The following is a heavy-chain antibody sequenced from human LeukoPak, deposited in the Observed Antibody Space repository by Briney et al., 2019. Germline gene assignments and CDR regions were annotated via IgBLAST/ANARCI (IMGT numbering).Heavy chain of an antibody. V-gene: IGHV3-53*01. Sequence: GGSLRLSCAASGFTVSSNYMSWVRQAPGKGLEWVSVIYSGGSTYYADSVKGRFTISRDNSKNTLYLQMNSLRAEDTAVYYCASGGYCSSTSCYRNRALDIWGQGTMVTASS. CDR3: ASGGYCSSTSCYRNRALDI. J-gene: IGHJ3*02. CDR1: GFTVSSNY. CDR2: IYSGGST. D-gene: IGHD2-2*02.